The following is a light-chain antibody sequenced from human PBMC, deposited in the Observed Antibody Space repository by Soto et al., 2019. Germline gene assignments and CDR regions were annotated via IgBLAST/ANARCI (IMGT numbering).Light chain of an antibody. CDR1: QGIGNS. CDR2: AAS. Sequence: IQMTQSPSSLSASVGDRVTITCRPSQGIGNSLAWNQQKPGTVPKVLIHAASTLQSGVPSRFSGSGSGTYFTLTISSLQPEDVATYYCQKYDSVPTFGPGTKVEIK. V-gene: IGKV1-27*01. CDR3: QKYDSVPT. J-gene: IGKJ1*01.